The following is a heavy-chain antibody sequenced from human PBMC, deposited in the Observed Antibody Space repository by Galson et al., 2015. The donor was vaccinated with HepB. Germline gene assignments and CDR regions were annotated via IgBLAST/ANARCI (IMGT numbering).Heavy chain of an antibody. J-gene: IGHJ4*02. Sequence: SETLSLTCAVYGGSFSGYYWSWIRQPPGKGLEWIGEINHSGSTNYNPSLKSRVTISVDTSKNQFSLKLSSVTAADTAVYFCARGYYGSGRLDYWGQGILVTVSS. CDR3: ARGYYGSGRLDY. CDR2: INHSGST. V-gene: IGHV4-34*01. CDR1: GGSFSGYY. D-gene: IGHD3-10*01.